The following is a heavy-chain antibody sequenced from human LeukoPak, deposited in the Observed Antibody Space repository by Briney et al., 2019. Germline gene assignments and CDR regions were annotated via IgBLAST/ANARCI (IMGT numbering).Heavy chain of an antibody. CDR3: ARETTDPYYGRGGNFDY. CDR1: GFTFSSYA. V-gene: IGHV3-30-3*01. J-gene: IGHJ4*02. D-gene: IGHD3-3*01. Sequence: PGGSLRLSCAASGFTFSSYAMHWVRQAPGKGLEWVAVISYDGSNKYYADSVKGRFTISRDNSKNTLYLQMNSLRAEDTAVYYCARETTDPYYGRGGNFDYRGQGTLVTVSS. CDR2: ISYDGSNK.